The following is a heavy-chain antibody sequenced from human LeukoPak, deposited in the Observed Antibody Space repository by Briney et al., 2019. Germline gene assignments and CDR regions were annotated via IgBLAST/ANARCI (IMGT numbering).Heavy chain of an antibody. CDR3: ARDRGSSWYEEYNWFDP. V-gene: IGHV1-18*01. Sequence: ASVKVSCKASGYTLTSYGITWVRQAPGQGLEWMGWISAYNGNTNYAQKLQGRVTMTTDTSTSTAYMELRSLRSDDTAVYYCARDRGSSWYEEYNWFDPWGQGTLVTVSS. CDR2: ISAYNGNT. J-gene: IGHJ5*02. D-gene: IGHD6-13*01. CDR1: GYTLTSYG.